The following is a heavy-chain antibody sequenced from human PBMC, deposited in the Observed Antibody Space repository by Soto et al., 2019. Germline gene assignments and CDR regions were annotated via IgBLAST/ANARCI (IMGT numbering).Heavy chain of an antibody. CDR3: ARGAPLGSPRKSIAAPVGWYYFDY. CDR2: INHSGST. CDR1: GGSFSGYC. D-gene: IGHD6-6*01. V-gene: IGHV4-34*01. Sequence: SETLSLTCAVYGGSFSGYCWSWIRQPPGKGLEWIGEINHSGSTNYNPSLKSRVTISVDTSKNQFSLKLSSVTAADTAVYYCARGAPLGSPRKSIAAPVGWYYFDYWGQGTLDTVSS. J-gene: IGHJ4*02.